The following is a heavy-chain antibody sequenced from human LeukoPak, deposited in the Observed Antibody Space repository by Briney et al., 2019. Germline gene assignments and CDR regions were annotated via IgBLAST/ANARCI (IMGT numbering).Heavy chain of an antibody. D-gene: IGHD2-2*01. CDR1: GYTFTGYY. CDR2: INPNSGGT. J-gene: IGHJ5*02. Sequence: ASVKVSCKASGYTFTGYYTHWVRQAPGQGLEWMGRINPNSGGTNYAQKFQGRVTMTRDTSISTAYMELSGLRSDDTAVYYCARAEMPPGAPYNWFDPWGQGTLVTVSS. CDR3: ARAEMPPGAPYNWFDP. V-gene: IGHV1-2*06.